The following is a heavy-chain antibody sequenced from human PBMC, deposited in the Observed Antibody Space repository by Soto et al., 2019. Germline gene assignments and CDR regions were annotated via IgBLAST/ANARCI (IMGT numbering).Heavy chain of an antibody. J-gene: IGHJ4*02. Sequence: QVQLVQSGAEVKKPGASVKVSCKASGYIFTNHYINWVRQAPGQGLEWMGIINPSGGSTNYLQKLQGRVTMTRETSKSTVYMELSSLRSEDKAVYFCARADYYDSSGFYYDYWGQGTLVTVSS. CDR3: ARADYYDSSGFYYDY. CDR1: GYIFTNHY. V-gene: IGHV1-46*01. D-gene: IGHD3-22*01. CDR2: INPSGGST.